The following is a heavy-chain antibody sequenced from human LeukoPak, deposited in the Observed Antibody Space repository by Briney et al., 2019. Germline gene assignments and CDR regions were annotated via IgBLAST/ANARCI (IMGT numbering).Heavy chain of an antibody. D-gene: IGHD5-24*01. J-gene: IGHJ4*02. Sequence: ASVKVSRKASGYTFTSYYMHWVRQAPGQGLEWMGIINPSGGSTSYAQKFQGRVTMTRGMSTSTVYMELSSLRSEDTAVYYCARGLRRWLQLPPFDYWGQGTLVTVSS. CDR2: INPSGGST. V-gene: IGHV1-46*01. CDR3: ARGLRRWLQLPPFDY. CDR1: GYTFTSYY.